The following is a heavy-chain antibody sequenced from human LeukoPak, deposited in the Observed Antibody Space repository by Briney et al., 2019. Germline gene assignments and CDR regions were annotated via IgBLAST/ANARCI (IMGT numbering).Heavy chain of an antibody. Sequence: ASVKVSCKASGYTFTSYDINWVRQATGQGLEWMGWMNPNSGNTGYAQKFQGRVTITRNTSISTAYMELSSLRSEDTAVYYCARGTYYYDSSGYYSNDAFDIWGQGTMVTVSS. V-gene: IGHV1-8*03. CDR3: ARGTYYYDSSGYYSNDAFDI. CDR1: GYTFTSYD. D-gene: IGHD3-22*01. CDR2: MNPNSGNT. J-gene: IGHJ3*02.